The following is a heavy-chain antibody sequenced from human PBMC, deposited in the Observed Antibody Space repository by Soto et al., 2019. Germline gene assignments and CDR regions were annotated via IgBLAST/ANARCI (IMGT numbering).Heavy chain of an antibody. J-gene: IGHJ6*02. V-gene: IGHV4-4*07. CDR2: IYTSGST. D-gene: IGHD6-13*01. Sequence: QVQLQESGPGLVKPSETLSLTCTVSGGSISSYYWSWIRQPAGKGLEWIGRIYTSGSTNYNPSLKSRVTMSVDTSKNQCSLKLSSVTAADTAVYYCASDPAYSSSGLQTLYYYYSMDVWGQGTTVTVSS. CDR3: ASDPAYSSSGLQTLYYYYSMDV. CDR1: GGSISSYY.